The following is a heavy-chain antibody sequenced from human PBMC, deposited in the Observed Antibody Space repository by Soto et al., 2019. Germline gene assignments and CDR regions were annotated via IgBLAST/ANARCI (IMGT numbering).Heavy chain of an antibody. J-gene: IGHJ4*02. CDR3: ARDVGLDSDDFFAY. Sequence: GGSLRLSCTASGFTFTSYGMGWVRQAPGKGLQWVSTIRGDGGQTHYTDSVKGRFSISRDNSKNAVYLQMDSLRAEDTAMYFCARDVGLDSDDFFAYWGQGTQVTVSS. V-gene: IGHV3-23*01. D-gene: IGHD3-9*01. CDR2: IRGDGGQT. CDR1: GFTFTSYG.